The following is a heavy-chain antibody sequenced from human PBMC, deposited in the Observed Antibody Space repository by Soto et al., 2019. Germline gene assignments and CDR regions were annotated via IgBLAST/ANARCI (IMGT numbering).Heavy chain of an antibody. CDR3: ARDGKWREQPWSPETPLGGPFDDAFDI. J-gene: IGHJ3*02. V-gene: IGHV1-2*04. Sequence: ASVKVSCKASGYTFTGYYMHWVRQAPGQGLEWMGWINPNSGGTNYAQKFQGWVTMTRDTSISTAYMELSRLRSDDTAVYYCARDGKWREQPWSPETPLGGPFDDAFDIWGQGTMVTVSS. CDR1: GYTFTGYY. CDR2: INPNSGGT. D-gene: IGHD3-16*01.